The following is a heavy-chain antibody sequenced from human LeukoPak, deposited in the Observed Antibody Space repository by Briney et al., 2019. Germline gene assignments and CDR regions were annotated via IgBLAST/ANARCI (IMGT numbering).Heavy chain of an antibody. Sequence: SETLSLTCAVSGYSISSGYYWGWIRQPPGKGLEWIGSIYHSGSTYYNPSLKSRVTISVDTSKNQFSLKLSSVTAADTAVYYCARRRRYYGSGSFLSYYFDYWGQGTLVTVSS. CDR1: GYSISSGYY. J-gene: IGHJ4*02. V-gene: IGHV4-38-2*01. CDR2: IYHSGST. D-gene: IGHD3-10*01. CDR3: ARRRRYYGSGSFLSYYFDY.